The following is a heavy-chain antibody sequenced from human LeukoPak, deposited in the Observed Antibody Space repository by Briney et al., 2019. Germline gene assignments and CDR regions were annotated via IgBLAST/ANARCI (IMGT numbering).Heavy chain of an antibody. CDR3: ARDTYYDFWSGYYQRHWFDP. J-gene: IGHJ5*02. Sequence: SETLSLTCTVSGYSISSGYYWGWIRQPPGKGLEWIGSIYHSGSTYYNSSLKSRVTISVDTSKNQFSLKLSSVTAADTAVYYCARDTYYDFWSGYYQRHWFDPWGQGTLVTVSS. V-gene: IGHV4-38-2*02. D-gene: IGHD3-3*01. CDR2: IYHSGST. CDR1: GYSISSGYY.